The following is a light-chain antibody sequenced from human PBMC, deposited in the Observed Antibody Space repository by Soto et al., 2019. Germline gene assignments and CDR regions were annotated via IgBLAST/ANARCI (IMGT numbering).Light chain of an antibody. J-gene: IGLJ3*02. CDR2: DVS. V-gene: IGLV2-11*01. CDR1: SSDVGGYHY. CDR3: CSFAGRYTWV. Sequence: QSALTQPRSVSGSPGQSVTISCTGTSSDVGGYHYVSWYLQYPGKAPKLMIYDVSKRPSGVPDRFSGSKSGNTASLTISGLQAEDEADFYCCSFAGRYTWVFGGGTKVTVL.